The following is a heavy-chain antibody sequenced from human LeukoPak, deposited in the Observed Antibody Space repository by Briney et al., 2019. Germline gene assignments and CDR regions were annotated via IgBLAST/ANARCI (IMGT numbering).Heavy chain of an antibody. V-gene: IGHV3-23*01. CDR3: AKTIGPPYYFDY. CDR1: GFTFSSYA. CDR2: ISGSGGST. Sequence: GGSLSLSCAASGFTFSSYAMSWVRQAPGKGLEWVSAISGSGGSTYYADSVKGRFTISRDNSKNTLYLQMNSLRAEDTAVYYCAKTIGPPYYFDYWGQGTLVTVSS. J-gene: IGHJ4*02. D-gene: IGHD2/OR15-2a*01.